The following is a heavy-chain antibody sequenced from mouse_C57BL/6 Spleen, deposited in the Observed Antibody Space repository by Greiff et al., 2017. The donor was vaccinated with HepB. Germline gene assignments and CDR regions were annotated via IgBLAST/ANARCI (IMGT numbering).Heavy chain of an antibody. D-gene: IGHD3-3*01. V-gene: IGHV5-17*01. J-gene: IGHJ4*01. Sequence: EVKLVESGGGLVKPGGSLKLSCAASGFTFSDYGMHWVRQAPEKGLEWVAYISSGSSTIYYADTVKGRFTISRDNAKNTLFLQMTSLRSEDTAMYYCARGGRGAYYYAMDYWGQGTSVTVSS. CDR2: ISSGSSTI. CDR1: GFTFSDYG. CDR3: ARGGRGAYYYAMDY.